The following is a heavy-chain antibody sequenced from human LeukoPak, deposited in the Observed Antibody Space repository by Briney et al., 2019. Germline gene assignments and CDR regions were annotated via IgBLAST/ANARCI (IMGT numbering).Heavy chain of an antibody. J-gene: IGHJ4*02. CDR1: GYSISSGYY. Sequence: PSETLSLTCAVSGYSISSGYYWGWIRQPPGKGLEWIGSIYHSGSTYYNPSLKSRVAISVDTSKNQFSLKLSSVTAADTAVYCCASLYGSGSYYNVPPYFDYWGQGTLVTVSS. CDR2: IYHSGST. CDR3: ASLYGSGSYYNVPPYFDY. V-gene: IGHV4-38-2*01. D-gene: IGHD3-10*01.